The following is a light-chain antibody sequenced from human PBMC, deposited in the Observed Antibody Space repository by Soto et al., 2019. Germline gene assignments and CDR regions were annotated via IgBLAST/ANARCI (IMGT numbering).Light chain of an antibody. CDR3: AAWDDSLSGRV. Sequence: QSVLAQPPSASGTPGQRVTISCSGSSSNIGSKYVYWYQQLPGTAPKLLIYRNDQRPSGVPDRFSGSKSGTSASLAISGLRSEDEADYYCAAWDDSLSGRVFGGGTQLTVL. CDR2: RND. V-gene: IGLV1-47*01. J-gene: IGLJ2*01. CDR1: SSNIGSKY.